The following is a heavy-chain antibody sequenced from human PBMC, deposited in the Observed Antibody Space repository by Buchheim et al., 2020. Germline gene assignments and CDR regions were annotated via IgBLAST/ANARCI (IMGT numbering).Heavy chain of an antibody. CDR3: AKDFQDRMDV. V-gene: IGHV7-4-1*02. J-gene: IGHJ6*02. Sequence: QGQLVQSGSELKTPGASVKVSCKASGYSFTESALNWIRQAPGQGLEWMGWINTYTGDPTYAQGFTGRFVFSLDTSVNTAYLQINNLRVEDTSVYYCAKDFQDRMDVWGRGTT. D-gene: IGHD3-22*01. CDR1: GYSFTESA. CDR2: INTYTGDP.